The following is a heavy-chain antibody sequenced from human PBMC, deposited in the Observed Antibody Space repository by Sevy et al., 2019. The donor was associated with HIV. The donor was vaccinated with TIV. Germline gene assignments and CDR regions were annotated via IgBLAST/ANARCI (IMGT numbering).Heavy chain of an antibody. CDR3: ARGGYYYDNAAYYALDS. Sequence: GGSLRLSCAATGFTFSNYAMHWVRQAPGKGMEWVAIIWSDGTYQYHGDSVKGRFTISRDKSKNTLYLQMNNVRVEDTAVYDCARGGYYYDNAAYYALDSWGQGTLVTVSS. V-gene: IGHV3-33*01. CDR2: IWSDGTYQ. CDR1: GFTFSNYA. D-gene: IGHD3-22*01. J-gene: IGHJ4*02.